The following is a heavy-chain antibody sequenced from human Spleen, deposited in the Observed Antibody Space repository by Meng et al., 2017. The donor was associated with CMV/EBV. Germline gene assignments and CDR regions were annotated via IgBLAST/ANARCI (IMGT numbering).Heavy chain of an antibody. V-gene: IGHV1-3*02. J-gene: IGHJ4*02. CDR1: GYSFTTYP. Sequence: ASVKVSCKASGYSFTTYPMRWLRQAPGQRLEWIGWSNAGNGDTKYSQEFQGRVTITRDTSASTAYMDLSSLRSEDTAVYYCARDSGLRIVVVILHWGQGTLVTVSS. D-gene: IGHD3-22*01. CDR2: SNAGNGDT. CDR3: ARDSGLRIVVVILH.